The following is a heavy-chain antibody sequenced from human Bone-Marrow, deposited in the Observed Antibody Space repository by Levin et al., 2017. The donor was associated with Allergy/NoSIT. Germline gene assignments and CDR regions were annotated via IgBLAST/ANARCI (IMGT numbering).Heavy chain of an antibody. CDR2: IRASGTT. CDR1: GFTFSDDA. J-gene: IGHJ4*02. V-gene: IGHV3-49*03. D-gene: IGHD2/OR15-2a*01. Sequence: GGSLRLSCTTSGFTFSDDAVTWFRQARGKGLEWISFIRASGTTEYAPSVKGRFTISRDDSKSIAYLQMDSLKTEDTAVSYCTRDRIKTDYWGQGTVVTVSS. CDR3: TRDRIKTDY.